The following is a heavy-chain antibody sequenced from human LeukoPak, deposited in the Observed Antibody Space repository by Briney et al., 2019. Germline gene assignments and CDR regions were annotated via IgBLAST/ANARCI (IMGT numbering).Heavy chain of an antibody. D-gene: IGHD6-19*01. CDR1: GFTFSSYY. Sequence: GGFLRLSCAASGFTFSSYYMSWVRQAPGKGLEWMASIKHDGSEKYYVDSVKGRFTISRDNAKNSLYLQMNSLRAEDTAVYYCARERSIAVPFDYWGQGTLVTVSS. V-gene: IGHV3-7*01. CDR2: IKHDGSEK. CDR3: ARERSIAVPFDY. J-gene: IGHJ4*02.